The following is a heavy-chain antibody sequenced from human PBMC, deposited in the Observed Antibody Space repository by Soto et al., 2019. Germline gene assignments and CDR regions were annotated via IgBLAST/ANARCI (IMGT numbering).Heavy chain of an antibody. V-gene: IGHV4-59*01. D-gene: IGHD3-22*01. CDR3: ARGLYYYDSSGYSPGFAFDI. J-gene: IGHJ3*02. CDR2: IYYSGST. CDR1: GDSISSYY. Sequence: SETLSLTCTVSGDSISSYYWSWIRQPPGKGLEWIGYIYYSGSTNYNHSLKIRVTISVDTSKNQISLKLSSVTAADTAVYYCARGLYYYDSSGYSPGFAFDIWGQGTMVTVSS.